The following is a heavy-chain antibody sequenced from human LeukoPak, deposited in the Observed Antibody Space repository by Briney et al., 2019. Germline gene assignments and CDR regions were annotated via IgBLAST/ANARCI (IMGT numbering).Heavy chain of an antibody. J-gene: IGHJ6*02. Sequence: SVKVSCKASGGAFSSYAISWVRQAPGQGLEWMGRIIPILGIANYAQKFQGRVTITADKSTSTAYMELSSLRSEDTAVYYCARYYYDSSGYSNYYGMDVWGQGTTVTVSS. D-gene: IGHD3-22*01. CDR1: GGAFSSYA. V-gene: IGHV1-69*04. CDR2: IIPILGIA. CDR3: ARYYYDSSGYSNYYGMDV.